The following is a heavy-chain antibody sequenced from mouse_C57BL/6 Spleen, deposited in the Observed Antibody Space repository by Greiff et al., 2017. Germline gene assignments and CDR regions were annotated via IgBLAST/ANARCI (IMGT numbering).Heavy chain of an antibody. Sequence: EVQLQQSGAELVKPGASVKLSCIASGFNIKDYYMHWVKQWTEQGLEWIGRIDPEAGDTKYAPKFPGKGTITAATSSNTAYLQRSSLTSEDTAVYYCAGGAYWGQGTLVTVSA. CDR1: GFNIKDYY. CDR2: IDPEAGDT. CDR3: AGGAY. V-gene: IGHV14-2*01. J-gene: IGHJ3*01.